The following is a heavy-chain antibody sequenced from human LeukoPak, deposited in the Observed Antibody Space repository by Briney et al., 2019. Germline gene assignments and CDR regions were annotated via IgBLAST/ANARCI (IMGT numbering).Heavy chain of an antibody. J-gene: IGHJ6*03. CDR3: ARVGPWVNPDYYYYYMDV. D-gene: IGHD1-14*01. V-gene: IGHV4-34*01. Sequence: KASETLSLTCAVYGGSFSGYYGTWIRQPPGKGLEWIGEINQSGSINYNPSLKSRVTISVDTSKNQFSLKLSSVTATDTAVYYCARVGPWVNPDYYYYYMDVWGKGTTVTVSS. CDR1: GGSFSGYY. CDR2: INQSGSI.